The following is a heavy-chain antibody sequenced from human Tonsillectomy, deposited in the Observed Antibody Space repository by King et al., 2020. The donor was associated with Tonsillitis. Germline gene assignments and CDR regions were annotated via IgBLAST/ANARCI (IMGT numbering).Heavy chain of an antibody. V-gene: IGHV3-53*01. Sequence: QLVQSGGGLIQPGESLRLSCAASGFSVSSNYMPWVRQGPGKGLEWVSIIYSGGRTYYTDSVKGRFTISRDNSKNTLSLQMNSLRAEDTAVYYCARARLWRFDPWGQGTLVTVSS. D-gene: IGHD4/OR15-4a*01. CDR1: GFSVSSNY. CDR3: ARARLWRFDP. J-gene: IGHJ5*02. CDR2: IYSGGRT.